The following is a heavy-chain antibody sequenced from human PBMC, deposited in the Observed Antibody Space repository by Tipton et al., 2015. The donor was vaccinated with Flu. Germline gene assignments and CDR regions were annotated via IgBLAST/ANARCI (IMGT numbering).Heavy chain of an antibody. V-gene: IGHV3-33*01. J-gene: IGHJ6*02. Sequence: QVQLVQSGGGVVRPGRSLRLSCSASGFSFSFYGMHWVRQAPGKGLEWLALIWYDGSNRFYADSVKGRFTISRDNSANTLYLQMNSLRVEDTAVYYCAGEAGSLRFLEWSQYSVGMNVWGQGTTVTVSS. CDR2: IWYDGSNR. CDR1: GFSFSFYG. D-gene: IGHD3-3*01. CDR3: AGEAGSLRFLEWSQYSVGMNV.